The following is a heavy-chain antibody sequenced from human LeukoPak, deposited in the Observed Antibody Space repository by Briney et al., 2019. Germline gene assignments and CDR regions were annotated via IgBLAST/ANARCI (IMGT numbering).Heavy chain of an antibody. CDR1: GGSFSGYY. V-gene: IGHV4-34*01. J-gene: IGHJ6*04. Sequence: SETLSLTRAVYGGSFSGYYWSWIRQPPGKGLEWIGEINHSGSTNYNPSLKSRVTISVDTSKNQFSLKLSSVTAADTAVYYCARNYDYVWGSYRQHYYGMDVWGKGTTVTVSS. CDR2: INHSGST. D-gene: IGHD3-16*02. CDR3: ARNYDYVWGSYRQHYYGMDV.